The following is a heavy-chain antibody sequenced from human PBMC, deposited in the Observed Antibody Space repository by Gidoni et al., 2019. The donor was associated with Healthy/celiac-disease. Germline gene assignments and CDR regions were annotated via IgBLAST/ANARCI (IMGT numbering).Heavy chain of an antibody. CDR3: TTEYMIVVVISYYFDY. CDR2: IKSKTDRGTT. V-gene: IGHV3-15*01. CDR1: GFPCSNAW. Sequence: EVQLVESGGGLVKPGGSPRTSCAASGFPCSNAWMSWVRQAPGKGLEWVGRIKSKTDRGTTDYAAPVKGRFTISRDDSKNTLYLQMNSLKTEDTAVYYCTTEYMIVVVISYYFDYWGQGTLVTVSS. D-gene: IGHD3-22*01. J-gene: IGHJ4*02.